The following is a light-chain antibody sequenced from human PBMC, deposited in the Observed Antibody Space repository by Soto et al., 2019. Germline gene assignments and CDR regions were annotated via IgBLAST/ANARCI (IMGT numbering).Light chain of an antibody. V-gene: IGLV2-14*01. J-gene: IGLJ1*01. CDR3: SSYTSSSTYG. CDR2: DVS. CDR1: SSDVGGYNY. Sequence: QSALTQPASVSGSPGQSITLSCTGTSSDVGGYNYVSWYQQHPGKAPKLMIYDVSNRPSGVSNRFSGSKSGNTASLTTSGLQAEDEADYYCSSYTSSSTYGFGTGTKLTVL.